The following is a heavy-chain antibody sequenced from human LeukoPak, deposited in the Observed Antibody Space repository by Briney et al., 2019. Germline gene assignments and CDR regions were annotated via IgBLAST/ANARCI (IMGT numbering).Heavy chain of an antibody. V-gene: IGHV3-30-3*01. CDR1: GFTFSSYA. D-gene: IGHD3-10*01. CDR3: ARDALLRFGEKSDY. Sequence: PGRSLRLSCAASGFTFSSYAMHWVRQAPGKGLEWVAVISYDGSNKYYADSVKGRFTISRDNSKNTLYLQMNSLRAEDTAVYYCARDALLRFGEKSDYWGQGTLVTVSS. CDR2: ISYDGSNK. J-gene: IGHJ4*02.